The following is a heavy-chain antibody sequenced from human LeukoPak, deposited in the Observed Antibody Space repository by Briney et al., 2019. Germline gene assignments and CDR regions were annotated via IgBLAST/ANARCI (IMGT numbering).Heavy chain of an antibody. CDR2: IYHGGST. CDR3: ARGEEHGSGAVHFDY. J-gene: IGHJ4*02. D-gene: IGHD3-10*01. CDR1: GDSISNSHW. Sequence: SETLSLTCAVSGDSISNSHWWSWVRQPPRKGLEWIGEIYHGGSTNFNPSLKSRVTISVDRSNNQFSLRLTSVTAADTAVYYCARGEEHGSGAVHFDYWGQGTLVTVSS. V-gene: IGHV4-4*02.